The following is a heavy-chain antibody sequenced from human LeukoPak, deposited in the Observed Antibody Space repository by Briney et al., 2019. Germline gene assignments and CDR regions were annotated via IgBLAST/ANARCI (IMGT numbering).Heavy chain of an antibody. CDR2: INTNTGNP. V-gene: IGHV7-4-1*02. D-gene: IGHD6-13*01. CDR1: GYTFTSYA. J-gene: IGHJ4*02. Sequence: ASVKVSCKASGYTFTSYAMNWVRQARGQGLEWMGWINTNTGNPTYAQGFTGRFVFSLDTSVSTAYLQISSLKAEDTAVYYCARPGSSWYALYYFDYWGQGTLVTVSS. CDR3: ARPGSSWYALYYFDY.